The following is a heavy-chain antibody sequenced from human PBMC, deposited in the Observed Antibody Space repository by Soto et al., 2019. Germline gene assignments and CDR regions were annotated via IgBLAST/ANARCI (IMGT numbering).Heavy chain of an antibody. J-gene: IGHJ4*02. D-gene: IGHD4-17*01. CDR2: IHYSGST. CDR3: ARACMTRESFVY. V-gene: IGHV4-59*01. CDR1: GGSISSYY. Sequence: GPVEPSETLSLTCTVSGGSISSYYWSWIRQPPGKGLEWIGYIHYSGSTTYNPSLKSRVTIPVDTSKNQFSLTLSSVTAADTALYSCARACMTRESFVYWGQGTMASV.